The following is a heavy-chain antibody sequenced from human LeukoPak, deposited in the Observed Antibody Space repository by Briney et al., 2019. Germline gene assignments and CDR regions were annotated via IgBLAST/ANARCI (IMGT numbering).Heavy chain of an antibody. CDR1: GFTFSSYS. J-gene: IGHJ3*02. V-gene: IGHV3-21*01. CDR3: ARDSPGDYGLFDI. D-gene: IGHD4-17*01. CDR2: ISSSSYI. Sequence: GGSLRLSCAASGFTFSSYSMNWVRQAPGKGLEWVSSISSSSYIYYADSVKGRFTISRDNAKNSLYLQMNSLRAEDTAVYYCARDSPGDYGLFDIWGQGTMVTVSS.